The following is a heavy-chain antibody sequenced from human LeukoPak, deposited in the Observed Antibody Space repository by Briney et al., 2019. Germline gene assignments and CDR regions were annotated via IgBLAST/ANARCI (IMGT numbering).Heavy chain of an antibody. V-gene: IGHV4-4*07. D-gene: IGHD3-22*01. CDR1: GGSISSYY. J-gene: IGHJ4*02. Sequence: SETLSLTCTVSGGSISSYYWSWIRQPAGKGLEWIGRIYTSGSTNYNPSLKSRVTMSVDTSKNQFSLKLSSVTAADTAVYYCARDADDSSGYYLDYWGQGTLVTVSS. CDR3: ARDADDSSGYYLDY. CDR2: IYTSGST.